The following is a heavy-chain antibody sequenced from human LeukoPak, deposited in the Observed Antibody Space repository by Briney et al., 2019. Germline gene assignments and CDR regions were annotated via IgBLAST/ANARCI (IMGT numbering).Heavy chain of an antibody. CDR2: IIPIFGTA. CDR1: GGTFTSYA. Sequence: SVNVSWNASGGTFTSYAISWARQAPAQGLEWMGGIIPIFGTANDAQQFQGRVTTTADESTSTAYMEVRSLRAEDLAVYYCARGLARLGNYDILTGYYNDAFDIWGQGTMVTVSS. D-gene: IGHD3-9*01. J-gene: IGHJ3*02. CDR3: ARGLARLGNYDILTGYYNDAFDI. V-gene: IGHV1-69*01.